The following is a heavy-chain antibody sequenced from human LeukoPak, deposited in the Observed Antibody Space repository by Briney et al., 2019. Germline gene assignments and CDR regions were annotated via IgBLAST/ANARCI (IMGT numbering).Heavy chain of an antibody. V-gene: IGHV3-30*02. J-gene: IGHJ4*02. CDR1: GFTFSSYG. D-gene: IGHD5-18*01. CDR2: IRYDGSNK. Sequence: PGGSLRLSCAASGFTFSSYGMHWVRQAPGKGLEWVAFIRYDGSNKYYADSVKGRFTISRDTSKNTLYLQMNSLRAEDTAVYYCARHRVDTAMVNYFDYWGQGTLVTVSS. CDR3: ARHRVDTAMVNYFDY.